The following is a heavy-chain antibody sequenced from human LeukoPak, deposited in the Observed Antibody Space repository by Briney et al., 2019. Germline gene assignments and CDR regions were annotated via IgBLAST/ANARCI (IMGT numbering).Heavy chain of an antibody. CDR2: IFYSGST. J-gene: IGHJ4*02. CDR1: GGSFSGYY. D-gene: IGHD4-23*01. Sequence: SETLSLTCDVYGGSFSGYYWSWIRQPPEKGLEWIGYIFYSGSTNYNPSLRSRVTISVATSKNQFSLKLSPVTAADTAVYYCARHDGGNLEFDYWGQGTLVTVSS. CDR3: ARHDGGNLEFDY. V-gene: IGHV4-59*08.